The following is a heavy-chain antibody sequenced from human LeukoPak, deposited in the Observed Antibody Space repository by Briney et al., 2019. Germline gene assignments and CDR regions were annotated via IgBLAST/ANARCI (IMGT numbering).Heavy chain of an antibody. CDR3: AKDGIGCGGDCYSDY. V-gene: IGHV3-23*01. J-gene: IGHJ4*02. D-gene: IGHD2-21*02. CDR2: ISGSGGST. Sequence: GGSLRLSCAASGFTFSSYAISWVRQAPGKGLEWVSAISGSGGSTYYADSVKGRFTISRDNSKNTLYLQMNSLRAEDTAVYYCAKDGIGCGGDCYSDYWGQGTLVTVSS. CDR1: GFTFSSYA.